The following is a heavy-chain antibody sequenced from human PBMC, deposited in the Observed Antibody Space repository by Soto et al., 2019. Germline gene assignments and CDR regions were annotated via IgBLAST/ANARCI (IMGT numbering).Heavy chain of an antibody. Sequence: ASVKVSCKASGYTFTSYYMHWVRQAPGQGLEWMGIINPSGGSTSYAQKFQGRVTMTRDTSTSTVYMELSSLRSEDTAVYYCASGGYSYGSRTDAFDIRGQGTMVTVSS. V-gene: IGHV1-46*01. CDR3: ASGGYSYGSRTDAFDI. D-gene: IGHD5-18*01. CDR2: INPSGGST. J-gene: IGHJ3*02. CDR1: GYTFTSYY.